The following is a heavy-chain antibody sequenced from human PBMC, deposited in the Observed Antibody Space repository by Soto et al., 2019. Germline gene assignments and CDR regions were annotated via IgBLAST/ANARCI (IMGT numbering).Heavy chain of an antibody. CDR1: GGSISSSSYY. CDR3: ARHISAYCGGDCYSPFDY. CDR2: IYYSGST. Sequence: SETLSLTCTVSGGSISSSSYYWGWIRQPPGKGLEWIGSIYYSGSTYYNPSLKSRVTISVDTSKNQFSLKLSSVTAADTAVYYCARHISAYCGGDCYSPFDYWGQGTLVTVSS. D-gene: IGHD2-21*01. V-gene: IGHV4-39*01. J-gene: IGHJ4*02.